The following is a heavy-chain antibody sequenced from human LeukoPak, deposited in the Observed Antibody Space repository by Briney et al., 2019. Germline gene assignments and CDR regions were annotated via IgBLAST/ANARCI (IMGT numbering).Heavy chain of an antibody. CDR3: ARALGRVSWFDP. CDR1: GFTFSSYA. D-gene: IGHD3-16*02. J-gene: IGHJ5*02. V-gene: IGHV3-30*04. Sequence: GGSLRLSCAASGFTFSSYAMHWVRQAPGKGLEWVAVISYDGSNKYYADSVKGRFTISRDNSKNTLYLQMNSLRAEDTAVYYCARALGRVSWFDPWGQGTLVTVSS. CDR2: ISYDGSNK.